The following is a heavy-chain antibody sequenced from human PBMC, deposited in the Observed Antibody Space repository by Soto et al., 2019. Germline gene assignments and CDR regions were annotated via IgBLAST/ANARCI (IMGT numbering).Heavy chain of an antibody. J-gene: IGHJ4*02. CDR1: GIPSMAYS. CDR2: ISNSGDEK. Sequence: PGGCLRRYCAASGIPSMAYSLGWGRPAPGKGLEWVSVISNSGDEKYYADSVKGRFTISRDNSKNTLYLQMNSLRAEDTAVYYCANYYYVFGTRNRARLAYWRQGTLFPVS. V-gene: IGHV3-23*01. D-gene: IGHD3-10*02. CDR3: ANYYYVFGTRNRARLAY.